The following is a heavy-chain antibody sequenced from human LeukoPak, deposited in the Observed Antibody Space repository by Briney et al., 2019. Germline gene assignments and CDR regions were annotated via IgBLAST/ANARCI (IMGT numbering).Heavy chain of an antibody. CDR3: ATTRGYCSRTSCYGLNAFDI. J-gene: IGHJ3*02. V-gene: IGHV1-18*01. CDR1: GYSFTSYG. Sequence: ASVKVSCKASGYSFTSYGISWVRRAPGQGLEWMGWISAYNGETNYAQRFQGRVTMTTDRSTSTAYMELRSLRSDDTALYYCATTRGYCSRTSCYGLNAFDIWGQGTMVTVSS. CDR2: ISAYNGET. D-gene: IGHD2-2*01.